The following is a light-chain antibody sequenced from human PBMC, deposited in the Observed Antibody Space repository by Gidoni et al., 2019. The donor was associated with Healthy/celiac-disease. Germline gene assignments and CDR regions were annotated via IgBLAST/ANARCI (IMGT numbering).Light chain of an antibody. CDR1: QSVLYSSNNKNY. Sequence: DIVMTQSPDSLAVSLGERATINCKSSQSVLYSSNNKNYLAWYQQKPGQPPKLLIYWATTREAGVPERCSGSWCGEDFTLTISRLHAEDVVVYYYQQYYSPPLSFGGGTKVEIK. J-gene: IGKJ4*01. CDR2: WAT. CDR3: QQYYSPPLS. V-gene: IGKV4-1*01.